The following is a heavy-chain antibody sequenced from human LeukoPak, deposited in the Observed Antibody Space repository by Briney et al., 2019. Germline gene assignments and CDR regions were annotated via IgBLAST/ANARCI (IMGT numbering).Heavy chain of an antibody. J-gene: IGHJ4*02. CDR2: IYPGDSDT. CDR3: ARPTHTSMISPLDY. V-gene: IGHV5-51*01. D-gene: IGHD5-18*01. Sequence: IIYPGDSDTKYSPSFQGQVTISADKSISTAYLQWSSLKASDTAVYYCARPTHTSMISPLDYWGQGTLVTVSS.